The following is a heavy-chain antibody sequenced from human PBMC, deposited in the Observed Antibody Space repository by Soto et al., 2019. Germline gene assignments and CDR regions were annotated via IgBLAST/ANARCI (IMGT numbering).Heavy chain of an antibody. CDR2: IWYDGRNE. CDR1: GFTFSSYG. J-gene: IGHJ5*01. D-gene: IGHD2-21*02. V-gene: IGHV3-33*01. Sequence: GGSLRLSCVASGFTFSSYGMHWVRQAPGKGLEWVAFIWYDGRNENYTDSVKGRFSISRDNSKNTLFLQMNSLRVDDTAVYYCARGTATDGLDSWGQGTLVTVSS. CDR3: ARGTATDGLDS.